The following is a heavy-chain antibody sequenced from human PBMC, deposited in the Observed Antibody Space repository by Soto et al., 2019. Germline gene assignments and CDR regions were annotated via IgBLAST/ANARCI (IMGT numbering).Heavy chain of an antibody. V-gene: IGHV3-53*01. CDR1: GFTVSSNY. D-gene: IGHD1-7*01. J-gene: IGHJ4*02. CDR3: ASLPQRNWNYVRI. CDR2: IYSGGST. Sequence: PGGSLRLSCAASGFTVSSNYMSWVRQAPGKGLEWVSVIYSGGSTYYADSVKGRFTISRDNSKNTLYLQMNSLRAEDTAVYYCASLPQRNWNYVRIWGQGTLVTVSS.